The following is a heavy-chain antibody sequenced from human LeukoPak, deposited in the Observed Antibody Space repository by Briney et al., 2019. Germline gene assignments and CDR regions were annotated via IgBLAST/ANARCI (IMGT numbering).Heavy chain of an antibody. Sequence: GGSLRLSCAASGFTFIGNSMHWVRHGPGKGLVWVARIHRDGGMTRYADSVEGRFTISRDNAKNTLYLQMNSLRAEDTAIYYCVRETGTIGYYMDVWGKGTTVTVSS. V-gene: IGHV3-74*01. CDR1: GFTFIGNS. D-gene: IGHD2-15*01. CDR2: IHRDGGMT. CDR3: VRETGTIGYYMDV. J-gene: IGHJ6*03.